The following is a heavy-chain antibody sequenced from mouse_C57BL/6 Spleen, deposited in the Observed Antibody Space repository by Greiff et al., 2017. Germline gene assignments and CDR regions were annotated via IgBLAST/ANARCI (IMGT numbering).Heavy chain of an antibody. Sequence: VQVVESGPELVKPGASVKISCKASGYAFSSSWMNWVKQRPGKGLEWIGRIYPGDGDTNYNGKFKGKATLTADKSSSTAYMQLSSLTSEDSAVYFCARYFHYYGSSYWYFDVWGTGTTVTVSS. CDR2: IYPGDGDT. V-gene: IGHV1-82*01. D-gene: IGHD1-1*01. CDR1: GYAFSSSW. J-gene: IGHJ1*03. CDR3: ARYFHYYGSSYWYFDV.